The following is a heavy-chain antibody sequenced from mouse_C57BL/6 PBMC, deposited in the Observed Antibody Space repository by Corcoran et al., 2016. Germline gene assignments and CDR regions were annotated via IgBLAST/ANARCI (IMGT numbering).Heavy chain of an antibody. D-gene: IGHD1-1*01. V-gene: IGHV1-81*01. Sequence: QVQLQQSGAELARPGASVKLSCKASGYTFTSYGISWVKQRTGQGLEWIGEIYPRSGNTYYNEKFKGKATLTADKSSSTAYMELRSLTSEDPAVYFCARLYGSSYDYAMDYWGQGTSVTVSS. J-gene: IGHJ4*01. CDR2: IYPRSGNT. CDR3: ARLYGSSYDYAMDY. CDR1: GYTFTSYG.